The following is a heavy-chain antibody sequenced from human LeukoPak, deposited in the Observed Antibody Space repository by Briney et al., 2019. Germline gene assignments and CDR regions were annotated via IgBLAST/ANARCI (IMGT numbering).Heavy chain of an antibody. CDR3: ARGDTVTTSVDY. CDR2: INHSGST. Sequence: PSETLSLTCAVYGGSFSGYYWSWIRQPPGKGLEWIGEINHSGSTNYNPSLKSRVTISVDTSKNQFSLKLSSVTAADTAVYYCARGDTVTTSVDYWGQGTLVTVSS. CDR1: GGSFSGYY. J-gene: IGHJ4*02. D-gene: IGHD4-17*01. V-gene: IGHV4-34*01.